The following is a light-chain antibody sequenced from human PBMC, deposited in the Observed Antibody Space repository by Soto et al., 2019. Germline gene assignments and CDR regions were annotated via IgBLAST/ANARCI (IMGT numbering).Light chain of an antibody. CDR2: EVR. J-gene: IGLJ2*01. CDR1: SSDIGAYAY. Sequence: SALTQPASVSGSPGQSITISCTGTSSDIGAYAYVSWFQQYSGKAPTLIIYEVRFRPSGVSSRFSGSKSVNTASLTISGLQTEDEADYYCGSYASATLIFGGGTKLTVL. CDR3: GSYASATLI. V-gene: IGLV2-14*03.